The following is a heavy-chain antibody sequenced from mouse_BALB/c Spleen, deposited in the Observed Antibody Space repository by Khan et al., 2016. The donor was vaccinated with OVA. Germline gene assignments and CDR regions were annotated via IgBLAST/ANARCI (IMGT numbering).Heavy chain of an antibody. J-gene: IGHJ3*01. V-gene: IGHV1S81*02. D-gene: IGHD3-1*01. CDR2: INPSNGGT. CDR3: TRKGRGRANIWFAC. Sequence: QVQLQQSGGELVKPGASVKLSCKASGYTFSSYYMYWLKLRPGQGLEWIGEINPSNGGTNFKEKCKSKATLTVDKSSSTAYIQLSSLTSEDSAVYYSTRKGRGRANIWFACWGQGTLVTV. CDR1: GYTFSSYY.